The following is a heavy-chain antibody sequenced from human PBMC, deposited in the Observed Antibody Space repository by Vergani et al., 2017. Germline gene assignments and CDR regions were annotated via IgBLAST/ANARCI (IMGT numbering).Heavy chain of an antibody. CDR1: GYSFTSYW. CDR2: IYPGDSDT. J-gene: IGHJ6*02. CDR3: ARHRGWGLVVVAATPCYYYYGMDV. Sequence: DVQLVQSGAEVKKPGESLKISCKGSGYSFTSYWIGWVRQMPGKGLEWMGIIYPGDSDTRYSPSFQGQVTISADKSISTAYLQWSSLKASDTAMYYCARHRGWGLVVVAATPCYYYYGMDVWGQGTTVTVAS. V-gene: IGHV5-51*01. D-gene: IGHD2-15*01.